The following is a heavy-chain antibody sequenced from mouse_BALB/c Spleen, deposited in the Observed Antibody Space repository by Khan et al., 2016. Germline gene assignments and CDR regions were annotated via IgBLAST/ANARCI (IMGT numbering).Heavy chain of an antibody. Sequence: EVKLLESGGGLVQPGGSLNLSCAASGFDFSRYWMSWARQAPGKGQEWIGEINPGSSTINYTPSLKDKFIISRDNDKNTLYLQMSKVRSEDTALYYCARNYRYDAMDYWGQGTSVTVSS. D-gene: IGHD2-14*01. CDR1: GFDFSRYW. CDR3: ARNYRYDAMDY. CDR2: INPGSSTI. V-gene: IGHV4-2*02. J-gene: IGHJ4*01.